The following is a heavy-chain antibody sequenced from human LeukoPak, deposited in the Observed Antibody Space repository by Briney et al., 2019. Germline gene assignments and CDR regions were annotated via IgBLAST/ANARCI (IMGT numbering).Heavy chain of an antibody. CDR3: ARDRVATGYYYGMDV. J-gene: IGHJ6*02. CDR2: IYTSGST. D-gene: IGHD5-12*01. Sequence: PSETLSLTCTVSGGSISSYYWSWIRQPAGKGLEWIGRIYTSGSTNYNPSLKSRVTMSVDTSKNQFSRKLSSVTAADTAVYYCARDRVATGYYYGMDVWGQGTTVTVSS. CDR1: GGSISSYY. V-gene: IGHV4-4*07.